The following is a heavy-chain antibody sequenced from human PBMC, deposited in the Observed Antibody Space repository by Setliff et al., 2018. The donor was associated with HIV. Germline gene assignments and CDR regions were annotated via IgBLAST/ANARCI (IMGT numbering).Heavy chain of an antibody. CDR2: IHPNRGGT. J-gene: IGHJ4*02. V-gene: IGHV1-2*02. CDR3: ARVFGVRQAFDN. D-gene: IGHD3-10*02. CDR1: GYTFSDYF. Sequence: GASVKVSCKASGYTFSDYFIHWVRQAPGQGLEWMGWIHPNRGGTNYAQKFQGRVTMTRDTSITTAYMELSRLSFDDTAVYYCARVFGVRQAFDNWGQGTLVTVSS.